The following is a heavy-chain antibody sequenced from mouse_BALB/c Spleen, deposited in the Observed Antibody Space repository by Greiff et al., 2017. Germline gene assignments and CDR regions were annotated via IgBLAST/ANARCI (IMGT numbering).Heavy chain of an antibody. J-gene: IGHJ3*01. CDR3: ARGYGSSPWFAY. Sequence: EVQRVESGGGLVQPGGSRKLSCAASGFTFSSFRMHWVRQAPEKGLEWVAYISSGSSTIYYADTVKGRFTISRDNPKNTLFLQMTSLRSEDTAMYYCARGYGSSPWFAYWGQGTLVTVSA. CDR1: GFTFSSFR. V-gene: IGHV5-17*02. CDR2: ISSGSSTI. D-gene: IGHD1-1*01.